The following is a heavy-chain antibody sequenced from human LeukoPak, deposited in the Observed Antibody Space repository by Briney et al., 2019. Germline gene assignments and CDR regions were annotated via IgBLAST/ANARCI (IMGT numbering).Heavy chain of an antibody. CDR1: GFTFSDYW. Sequence: GGSLRLSCAASGFTFSDYWMHWGRQAPGKGLVWVSRLTSDGRSTSYADSVKGRFTMSRDNAKNTLFLQMNSLRDEDTAVYYCARGASTYSDYWGQGTPVTVSS. J-gene: IGHJ4*02. CDR3: ARGASTYSDY. CDR2: LTSDGRST. V-gene: IGHV3-74*01.